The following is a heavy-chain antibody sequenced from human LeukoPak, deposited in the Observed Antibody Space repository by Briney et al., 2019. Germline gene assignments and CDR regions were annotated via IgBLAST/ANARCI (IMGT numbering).Heavy chain of an antibody. J-gene: IGHJ5*02. CDR3: ARGVVVVVAASYNWFDP. Sequence: GSLRLSCGASGFTFSTYWISWVRQAPGKGLEWVANTKKDGSEKYYVDSVKGRFTISRDNAKNSLYLQMNSLRAEDTAVYYCARGVVVVVAASYNWFDPWGQGTLVTVSS. D-gene: IGHD2-15*01. CDR1: GFTFSTYW. CDR2: TKKDGSEK. V-gene: IGHV3-7*01.